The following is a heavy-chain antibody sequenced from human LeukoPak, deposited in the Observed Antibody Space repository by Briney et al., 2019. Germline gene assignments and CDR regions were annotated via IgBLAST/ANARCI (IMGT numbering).Heavy chain of an antibody. CDR3: ASLRFGDSYFDL. D-gene: IGHD3-10*01. CDR2: VYKSGNG. J-gene: IGHJ4*02. V-gene: IGHV4-38-2*02. CDR1: DYSVSSNLH. Sequence: PSETLSLTCTVSDYSVSSNLHWSCIRQSPGRGLEWIGIVYKSGNGYYSPSLKSRVVISFAPSRKDLSLKINSVTATDTALYFCASLRFGDSYFDLWGQGTQVTVSS.